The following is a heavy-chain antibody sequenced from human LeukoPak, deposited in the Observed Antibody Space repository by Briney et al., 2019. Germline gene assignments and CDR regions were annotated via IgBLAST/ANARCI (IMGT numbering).Heavy chain of an antibody. CDR2: ISASTGII. J-gene: IGHJ4*02. CDR3: AKDPDCTSGICYTFFDY. D-gene: IGHD2-8*01. V-gene: IGHV3-48*01. Sequence: GGSLRLSCAASGFTFSSYSMNWVRQAPGKGLEWVSYISASTGIIYYADSVKGRFTISRDDAKNSLYLQMNSLRAEDTAVYYCAKDPDCTSGICYTFFDYWGQGTLVTVSS. CDR1: GFTFSSYS.